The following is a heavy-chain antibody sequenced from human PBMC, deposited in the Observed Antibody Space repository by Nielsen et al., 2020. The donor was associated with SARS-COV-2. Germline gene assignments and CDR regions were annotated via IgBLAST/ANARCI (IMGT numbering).Heavy chain of an antibody. CDR1: GGSISSYY. CDR2: IYYSGST. J-gene: IGHJ6*02. Sequence: SETLSLTCTVSGGSISSYYWSWIRQPPGKGLEWIGYIYYSGSTNYNPSLKSRVTISVDTSKNQFSLKLSSVTAADTAVYYCANLVGPMGRYYYYGMDVWGQGTTVTVSS. V-gene: IGHV4-59*12. CDR3: ANLVGPMGRYYYYGMDV. D-gene: IGHD3-10*01.